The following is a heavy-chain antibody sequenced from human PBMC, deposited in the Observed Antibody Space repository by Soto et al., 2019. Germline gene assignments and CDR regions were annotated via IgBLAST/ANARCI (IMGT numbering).Heavy chain of an antibody. CDR3: AKAGDWNYVFDF. V-gene: IGHV3-74*01. CDR2: VNADGSST. D-gene: IGHD1-7*01. CDR1: GFSFTHYR. J-gene: IGHJ4*02. Sequence: GGPLRLSCAGAGFSFTHYRIHWVRQVPGKGLEWVCRVNADGSSTNYAGFAKGRFTISRDNSKNTAYLEMNNLRVDDTALYYCAKAGDWNYVFDFWGQGTSVTVSS.